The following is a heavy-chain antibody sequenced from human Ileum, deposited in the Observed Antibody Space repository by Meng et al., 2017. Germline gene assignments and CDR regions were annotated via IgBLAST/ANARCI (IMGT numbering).Heavy chain of an antibody. J-gene: IGHJ4*02. Sequence: ASVKVSCKASGYSFNSYYLHWARQAPGQGLEWMGRINPSSGDASFAQKFQGRVTVTRDTSIATVYMELSGLTSDDTAVYYCAREDPYSGLVQFFFDFWGQGTLVTVSS. CDR3: AREDPYSGLVQFFFDF. CDR2: INPSSGDA. V-gene: IGHV1-2*06. CDR1: GYSFNSYY. D-gene: IGHD4-23*01.